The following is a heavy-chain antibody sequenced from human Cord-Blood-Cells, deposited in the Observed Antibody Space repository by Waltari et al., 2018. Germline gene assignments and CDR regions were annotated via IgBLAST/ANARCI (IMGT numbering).Heavy chain of an antibody. CDR3: ARGPITGVDY. CDR2: ISYDGSNK. D-gene: IGHD1-20*01. V-gene: IGHV3-30*14. Sequence: QVQLVESGGGVVQPGRSLRLSCAASGFTFSSYAIHWVRQAPGKGLEWVAVISYDGSNKYYADSVKVRFTISRDNSKNTLYLQMNSLRAEDTAVYYCARGPITGVDYWGQGTLVTVSS. J-gene: IGHJ4*02. CDR1: GFTFSSYA.